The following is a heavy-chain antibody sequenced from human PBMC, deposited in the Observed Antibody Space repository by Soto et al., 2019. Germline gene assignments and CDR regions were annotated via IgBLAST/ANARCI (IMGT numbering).Heavy chain of an antibody. D-gene: IGHD3-10*01. CDR1: GGSITSSSYY. CDR3: ARGEYGSGSYPYFDY. V-gene: IGHV4-61*05. CDR2: IYYSGST. Sequence: PSETLSLTCTVSGGSITSSSYYWSWIRQPPGKGLEWIGYIYYSGSTYYNPSLKSRVTISVDTSKNQFSLKLSSVTAADTAVYYCARGEYGSGSYPYFDYWGQGTLVTVSS. J-gene: IGHJ4*02.